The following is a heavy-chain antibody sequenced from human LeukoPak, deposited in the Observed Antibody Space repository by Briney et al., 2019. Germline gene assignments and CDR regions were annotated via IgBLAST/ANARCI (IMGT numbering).Heavy chain of an antibody. V-gene: IGHV4-59*12. D-gene: IGHD3-22*01. J-gene: IGHJ4*02. CDR3: ARDSYDSTDY. CDR2: IYYSGST. Sequence: SETLSLTCTVSGGSISSYYWSWIRQPPGKRPEWIGYIYYSGSTNYNPSLKSRVTISVDMSKNQFSLKLSSVTAADTAVYYCARDSYDSTDYWGQGTLVTVSS. CDR1: GGSISSYY.